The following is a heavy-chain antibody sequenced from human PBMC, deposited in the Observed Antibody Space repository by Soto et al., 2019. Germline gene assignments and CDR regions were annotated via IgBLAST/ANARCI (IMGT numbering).Heavy chain of an antibody. Sequence: SVKVSCKASGYTFSSYYMNWVRQAPGQGLEWMGGIIPIFGTANYAQKFQGRVTITADESTSTAYMELSSLRSEDTAVYYCARPLEGYYYYGMDVWGQGTTVTVSS. J-gene: IGHJ6*02. V-gene: IGHV1-69*13. CDR1: GYTFSSYY. CDR2: IIPIFGTA. CDR3: ARPLEGYYYYGMDV.